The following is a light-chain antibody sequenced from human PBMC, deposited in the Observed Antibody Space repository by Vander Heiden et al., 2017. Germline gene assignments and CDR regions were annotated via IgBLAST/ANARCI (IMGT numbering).Light chain of an antibody. CDR1: QSVSSY. CDR3: QQRSNWPPLT. V-gene: IGKV3-11*01. CDR2: DSS. Sequence: EIVFTQSPGTLSLSPGERVTLSCRASQSVSSYLAWYQQRPGQAPRLLIYDSSTRATGIPGRFSGSGSGTDFTLTISSLRPEDSAVYYCQQRSNWPPLTFGGGTKVEIK. J-gene: IGKJ4*01.